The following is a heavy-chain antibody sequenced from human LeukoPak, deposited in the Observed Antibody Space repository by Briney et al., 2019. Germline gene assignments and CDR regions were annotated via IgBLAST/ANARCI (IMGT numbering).Heavy chain of an antibody. CDR1: GGSISDYY. D-gene: IGHD7-27*01. CDR2: FSNSGTT. Sequence: SETLSLTCTVSGGSISDYYWSWIRQPPGKGLEWIGYFSNSGTTNRNPSLKSRVTMSVDTSKNQFSLKLSSVTAADTAVYYCARGSNWGDYWGQGALVTVSS. V-gene: IGHV4-59*12. J-gene: IGHJ4*02. CDR3: ARGSNWGDY.